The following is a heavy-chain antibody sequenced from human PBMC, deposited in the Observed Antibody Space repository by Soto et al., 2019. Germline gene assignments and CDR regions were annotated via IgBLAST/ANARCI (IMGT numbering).Heavy chain of an antibody. CDR3: AKESYNGEGNYFDY. V-gene: IGHV3-30*18. Sequence: QVQLVEYGGGVVQPGRSLRLSCAASGFTFSNIGMHWVRQAPGKGLEWVAVISYDGRVKYHADSVKGRFTLSRDNSKNYLYLPMNSMRVEDTAVYYCAKESYNGEGNYFDYLGQGTLVTVSS. J-gene: IGHJ4*02. D-gene: IGHD3-10*01. CDR2: ISYDGRVK. CDR1: GFTFSNIG.